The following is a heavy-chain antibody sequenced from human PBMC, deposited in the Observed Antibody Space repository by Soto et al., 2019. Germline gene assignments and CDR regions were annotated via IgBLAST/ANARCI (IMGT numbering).Heavy chain of an antibody. CDR2: MSYDGSKI. J-gene: IGHJ6*02. Sequence: QVQLVESGGGVVQPGRSLRLSCAATGFTFSSYGMHWVRQAPGKGLEWVAVMSYDGSKIYHADSVKGRFTISRDSSKNTLYLQMNSLRAEDTAVYYCAKSRGSYNYHYYYGMDVWGQGTTVTVSS. CDR3: AKSRGSYNYHYYYGMDV. CDR1: GFTFSSYG. V-gene: IGHV3-30*18. D-gene: IGHD1-26*01.